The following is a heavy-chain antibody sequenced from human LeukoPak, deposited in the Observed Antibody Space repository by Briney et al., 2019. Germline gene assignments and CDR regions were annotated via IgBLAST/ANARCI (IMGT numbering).Heavy chain of an antibody. Sequence: SVKVSCKASGGTFSSYAISWVRQAPGQGLEWMGGIIPIFGTANYAQKFQGRVTMTRNTSISTAYMELSSLRSEDTAVYYCARRGYSYGYSNFDYWGQGTLVTVSS. CDR1: GGTFSSYA. CDR2: IIPIFGTA. CDR3: ARRGYSYGYSNFDY. V-gene: IGHV1-69*05. D-gene: IGHD5-18*01. J-gene: IGHJ4*02.